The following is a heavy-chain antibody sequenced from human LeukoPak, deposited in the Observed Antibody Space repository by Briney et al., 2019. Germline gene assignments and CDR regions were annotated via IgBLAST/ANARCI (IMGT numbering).Heavy chain of an antibody. CDR2: ISAYNGNT. CDR3: ARERGFCSSPSCYKGREFDY. V-gene: IGHV1-18*01. Sequence: ASVKVSCKASGYTFTSYGISWVRQAPGQGLEWMGWISAYNGNTNYAQKLQGRVTMTTDTSTSTAYMELRSLRSDDTAVYYCARERGFCSSPSCYKGREFDYWGQGTLVTVPS. CDR1: GYTFTSYG. D-gene: IGHD2-2*02. J-gene: IGHJ4*02.